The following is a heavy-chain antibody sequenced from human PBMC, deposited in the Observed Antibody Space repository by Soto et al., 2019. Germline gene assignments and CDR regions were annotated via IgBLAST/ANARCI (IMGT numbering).Heavy chain of an antibody. J-gene: IGHJ6*02. CDR3: ARDSNSVNPHLGMDV. CDR2: IYYSGIT. CDR1: NDPINNHY. Sequence: SETLSLTCTVSNDPINNHYWPCFRQSPEKGLEWIGCIYYSGITKYNPSLKSRVTISVDTSKKQFSLKLSSVTAADTAVYYCARDSNSVNPHLGMDVWGQGTTVT. D-gene: IGHD1-7*01. V-gene: IGHV4-59*11.